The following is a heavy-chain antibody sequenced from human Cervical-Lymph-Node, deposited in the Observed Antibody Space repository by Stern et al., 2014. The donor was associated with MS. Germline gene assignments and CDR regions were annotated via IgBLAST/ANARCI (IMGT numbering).Heavy chain of an antibody. Sequence: VQLVESGAEVKKPGSSGKVSCKASGGTFSSYAISWVRQAPGPGLEWMGGIIPIFGTANYAQKFQGRVTITADESTSTAYMELSSLRSEDTAVYYCARRRYYYYGMDVWGQGTTVTVSS. V-gene: IGHV1-69*01. CDR1: GGTFSSYA. J-gene: IGHJ6*02. CDR2: IIPIFGTA. CDR3: ARRRYYYYGMDV.